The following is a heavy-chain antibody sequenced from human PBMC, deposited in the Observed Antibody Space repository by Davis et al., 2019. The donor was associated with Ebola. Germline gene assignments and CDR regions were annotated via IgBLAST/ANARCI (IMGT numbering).Heavy chain of an antibody. CDR1: GNSFSSHW. D-gene: IGHD6-19*01. CDR3: ARGEDNSGWYSGWWFDS. CDR2: IYTGDSDT. Sequence: GASLKISCKDSGNSFSSHWIGWVRQMPGKGLEWMGIIYTGDSDTRYSPSFRGQVTISADKSTKTAFLQWNSLKASDNAMYYCARGEDNSGWYSGWWFDSWGQGTRVTVSS. J-gene: IGHJ5*01. V-gene: IGHV5-51*01.